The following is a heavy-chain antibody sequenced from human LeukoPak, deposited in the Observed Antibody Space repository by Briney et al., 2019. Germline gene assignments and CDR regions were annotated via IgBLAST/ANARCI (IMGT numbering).Heavy chain of an antibody. V-gene: IGHV4-59*05. Sequence: SETLSLTCTVSGGSISSYYWSWIRQPPGKGLEWIGSIYYSGSTYYNLSLKSRVTISVDTSKNQFSLKLSSVTAADTAVYYCAARAHSVGAFDIWGQGTMVTVSS. CDR3: AARAHSVGAFDI. D-gene: IGHD5/OR15-5a*01. CDR1: GGSISSYY. J-gene: IGHJ3*02. CDR2: IYYSGST.